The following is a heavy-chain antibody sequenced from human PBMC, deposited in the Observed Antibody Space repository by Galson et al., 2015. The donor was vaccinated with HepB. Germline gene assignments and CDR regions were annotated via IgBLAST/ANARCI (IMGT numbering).Heavy chain of an antibody. CDR3: ARGIEVVPDASGMDV. CDR2: IYPSGDTT. V-gene: IGHV3-23*01. CDR1: GLTFSNYA. J-gene: IGHJ6*02. Sequence: SLRLSCAASGLTFSNYAMSWVRQAPGKGLEWVSGIYPSGDTTNYADSVKGRFAISRDNAKNTLYLQMSSLRAEDTAVYYCARGIEVVPDASGMDVWGQGTTVTVSS. D-gene: IGHD2-2*01.